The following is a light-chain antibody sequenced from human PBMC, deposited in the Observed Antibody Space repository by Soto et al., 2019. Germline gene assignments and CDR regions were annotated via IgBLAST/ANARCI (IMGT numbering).Light chain of an antibody. Sequence: QSVLTQPPSVSGSPGQSVTISCTGTSSDVGGYDYVSWYQQHPGKAPKLLIYDVTKRPSGVSDRFSGSKSGYTASLTISGLQAEDEADYYCSSYSSGSTPYVFGTGTKVTVL. CDR2: DVT. CDR3: SSYSSGSTPYV. CDR1: SSDVGGYDY. J-gene: IGLJ1*01. V-gene: IGLV2-14*03.